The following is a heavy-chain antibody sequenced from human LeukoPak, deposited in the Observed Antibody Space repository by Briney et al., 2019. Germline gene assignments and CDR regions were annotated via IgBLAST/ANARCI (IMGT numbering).Heavy chain of an antibody. V-gene: IGHV5-10-1*01. CDR2: IDPSDSYI. CDR1: ECSFTSYW. J-gene: IGHJ3*02. CDR3: ARQYGSEDVQYAFDM. Sequence: GESLKISCTGPECSFTSYWISWGRQMPGKGLEWMGRIDPSDSYIDYSPSFQGHVTISADKSINTAYLRWQWGSITVTATAMCRCARQYGSEDVQYAFDMWGQGTMVTVSS. D-gene: IGHD4-11*01.